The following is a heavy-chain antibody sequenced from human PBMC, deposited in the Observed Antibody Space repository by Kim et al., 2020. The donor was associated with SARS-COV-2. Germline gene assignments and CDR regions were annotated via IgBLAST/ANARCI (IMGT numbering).Heavy chain of an antibody. CDR1: GYSFTSYW. CDR2: IYPGDSDT. J-gene: IGHJ4*02. Sequence: GESLKISCKGSGYSFTSYWIGWVRQMPGKGLEWMGIIYPGDSDTRYSPSFQGQVTISADKSISTAYLQWSSLKASDTAMYYCARFRNYGGNSEVYFDYWGQGTLVTVSS. V-gene: IGHV5-51*01. D-gene: IGHD4-17*01. CDR3: ARFRNYGGNSEVYFDY.